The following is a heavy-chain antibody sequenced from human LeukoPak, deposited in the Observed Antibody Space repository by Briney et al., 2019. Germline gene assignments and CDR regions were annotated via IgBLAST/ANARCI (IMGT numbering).Heavy chain of an antibody. J-gene: IGHJ4*02. V-gene: IGHV3-23*01. Sequence: GGSLRLSCAASGFTFSSSAMTWVRQALGKGPEWLSTISGSGGGTYYADSVKGRFTISRDNSKNTLYLQTNSLRAEDTAVYYCARRGAAGTYYFDYWGQGTLVTVSS. CDR2: ISGSGGGT. CDR3: ARRGAAGTYYFDY. CDR1: GFTFSSSA. D-gene: IGHD6-13*01.